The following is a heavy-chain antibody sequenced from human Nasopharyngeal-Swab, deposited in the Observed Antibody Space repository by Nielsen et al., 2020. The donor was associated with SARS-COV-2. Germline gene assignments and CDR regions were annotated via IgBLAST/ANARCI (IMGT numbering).Heavy chain of an antibody. Sequence: GESLKISCAASGFTFSNYSMNWVRQAPGKGLEWISYISGSGSTIYYADSVKGRFTISRDNAKNSLYLQMNSLRAEDTAVYYCARSLDSSGWYDAFDIWGQGTMVTVSS. D-gene: IGHD6-19*01. CDR3: ARSLDSSGWYDAFDI. V-gene: IGHV3-48*04. CDR2: ISGSGSTI. J-gene: IGHJ3*02. CDR1: GFTFSNYS.